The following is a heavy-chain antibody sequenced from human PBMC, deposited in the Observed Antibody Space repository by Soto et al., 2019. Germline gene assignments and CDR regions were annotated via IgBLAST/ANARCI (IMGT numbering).Heavy chain of an antibody. D-gene: IGHD3-10*01. J-gene: IGHJ6*02. CDR2: IIPLFGST. V-gene: IGHV1-69*19. Sequence: QVQLEQSGAEVKMPGSSVTVSCKAYGATFTKYAFNWVRQAPGQGLEWMGGIIPLFGSTNYAERCQGRLTVTTNESTSTVFMELSSLTSDDTAIYYCARDETVIRGVIKRGGGLDLWGQGTKVIVSS. CDR3: ARDETVIRGVIKRGGGLDL. CDR1: GATFTKYA.